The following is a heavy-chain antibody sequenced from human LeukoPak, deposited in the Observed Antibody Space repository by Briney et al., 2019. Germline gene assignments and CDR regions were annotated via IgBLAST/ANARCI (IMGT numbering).Heavy chain of an antibody. J-gene: IGHJ4*02. D-gene: IGHD6-13*01. CDR1: GGTFSSYA. CDR3: ARVGGRIAAAGTDLLGYFDY. Sequence: ASVKVSCKASGGTFSSYAISWVRQAPGQGLEWMGGIIPIFGTANYAKKFQGRVTITTDESTSTVYMELSGLRSEDTAVYYCARVGGRIAAAGTDLLGYFDYWGQGTLVTVSS. V-gene: IGHV1-69*05. CDR2: IIPIFGTA.